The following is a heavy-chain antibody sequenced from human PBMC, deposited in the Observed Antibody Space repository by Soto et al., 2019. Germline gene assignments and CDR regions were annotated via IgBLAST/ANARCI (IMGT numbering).Heavy chain of an antibody. D-gene: IGHD6-6*01. CDR2: TYYRSHWYN. J-gene: IGHJ6*02. CDR1: GGSVSSNSGA. V-gene: IGHV6-1*01. Sequence: PSQTLSLTCAISGGSVSSNSGAWNWIRQSPSRGLEWLGRTYYRSHWYNDFAVSVKSRVTIDPDTSKNQFSLQLNSVTPEDTAVYYCVRQYRDSQYYSGLDVWGQGTKVTVSS. CDR3: VRQYRDSQYYSGLDV.